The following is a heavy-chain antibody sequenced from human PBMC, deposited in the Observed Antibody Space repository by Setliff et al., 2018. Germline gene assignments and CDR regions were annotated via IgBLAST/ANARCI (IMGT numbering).Heavy chain of an antibody. CDR1: GYTFTSYY. J-gene: IGHJ4*02. CDR3: AKRGPYCSGGTCHYYFDY. CDR2: INPSGGST. V-gene: IGHV1-46*01. Sequence: ASVKVSCKASGYTFTSYYMHWVRQAPGQGLEWMGIINPSGGSTSYAQKFQGRVTMTRDTSTSTVYMELSSLRSEDTAVYYWAKRGPYCSGGTCHYYFDYWGQGTLVTVSS. D-gene: IGHD2-15*01.